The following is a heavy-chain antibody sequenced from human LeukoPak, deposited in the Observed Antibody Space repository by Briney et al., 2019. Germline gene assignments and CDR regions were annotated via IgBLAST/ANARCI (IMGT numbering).Heavy chain of an antibody. CDR2: IIPIFGTA. CDR3: ARWAWNIAAAEGGTGWFDP. D-gene: IGHD6-13*01. V-gene: IGHV1-69*06. J-gene: IGHJ5*02. Sequence: SVKVSCKASGGTFSSYAISWVRQAPGQGLEWMGGIIPIFGTANYAQKFQGRVTITADKSTSTAYMELSSLRSEDTAVYYCARWAWNIAAAEGGTGWFDPWGQGTLVTVSS. CDR1: GGTFSSYA.